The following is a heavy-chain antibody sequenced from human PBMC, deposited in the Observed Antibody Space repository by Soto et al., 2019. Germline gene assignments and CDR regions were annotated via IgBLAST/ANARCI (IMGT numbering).Heavy chain of an antibody. D-gene: IGHD6-19*01. J-gene: IGHJ4*02. V-gene: IGHV1-18*01. CDR1: GDGFASYC. Sequence: SAKLTCEDRGDGFASYCRRWVRHAPEQGLEWMGWISAYNGNTNYAQKLQGRVTMTTDTSTSTAYMELRSLRPDDTAVYYCARAGYSSGWYVLYYFDYWGQGTLVTVSS. CDR3: ARAGYSSGWYVLYYFDY. CDR2: ISAYNGNT.